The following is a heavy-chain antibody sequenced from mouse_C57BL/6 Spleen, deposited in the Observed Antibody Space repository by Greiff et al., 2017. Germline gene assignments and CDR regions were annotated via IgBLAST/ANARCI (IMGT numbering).Heavy chain of an antibody. D-gene: IGHD3-1*01. CDR3: ARSGGLAYYFDY. Sequence: QVQLQQPGAELVKPGASVKLSCKASGYTFTSYWITWVKQRPEQGLEWIGDIYPGSGSTNYNEKFKSKATLTVDTASSTAYMQLSSLTTEDAAVYYCARSGGLAYYFDYWGQGTTLTVSS. V-gene: IGHV1-55*01. CDR1: GYTFTSYW. J-gene: IGHJ2*01. CDR2: IYPGSGST.